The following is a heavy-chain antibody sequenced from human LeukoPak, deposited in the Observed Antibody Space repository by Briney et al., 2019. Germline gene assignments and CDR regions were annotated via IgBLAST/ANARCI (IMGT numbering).Heavy chain of an antibody. V-gene: IGHV3-66*02. CDR1: GFTVSSNY. J-gene: IGHJ4*02. Sequence: PGGSLRLSCAASGFTVSSNYMSWVRQAPGKGLEWVSVIYSGGSTYYADSVKGRFTISRDNSKNTLYLQMNSLRAKDTAVYYCARDPNYYDSSGDWGQGTLVTVSS. D-gene: IGHD3-22*01. CDR3: ARDPNYYDSSGD. CDR2: IYSGGST.